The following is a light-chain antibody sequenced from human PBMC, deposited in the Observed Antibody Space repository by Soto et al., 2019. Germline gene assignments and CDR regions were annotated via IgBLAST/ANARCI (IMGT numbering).Light chain of an antibody. CDR3: GAWHSSLHVYL. J-gene: IGLJ1*01. CDR2: DNT. V-gene: IGLV1-51*01. Sequence: QTFLRQPPSLSAAPGQKISISCSGSGSNIGNYYVSWYHQLPGTAPKLLIYDNTKRPSGIPDRFSGSKSGTSATLAITGLQTGDEGHYSCGAWHSSLHVYLFRGGTKVT. CDR1: GSNIGNYY.